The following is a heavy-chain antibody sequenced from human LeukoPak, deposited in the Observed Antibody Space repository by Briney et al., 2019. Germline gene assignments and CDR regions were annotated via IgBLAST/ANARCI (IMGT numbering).Heavy chain of an antibody. Sequence: WASVKVSCKASGGTLTSYTISSVRQATGQGMEWMGRIIPILGIANYAQKFQGRVTITADKSTSTAYMELSSLRSEDTAVYYCARDQQLALDYWGQGTLVTVSS. D-gene: IGHD6-13*01. CDR1: GGTLTSYT. CDR2: IIPILGIA. V-gene: IGHV1-69*04. J-gene: IGHJ4*02. CDR3: ARDQQLALDY.